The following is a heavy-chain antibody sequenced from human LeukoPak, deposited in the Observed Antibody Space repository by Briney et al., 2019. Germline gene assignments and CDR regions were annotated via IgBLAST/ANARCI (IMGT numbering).Heavy chain of an antibody. J-gene: IGHJ4*02. CDR1: GGTFSSYA. Sequence: SVKVSCKASGGTFSSYAISWVRQAPGQGLEWMGGIIPIFGTANYAQKFQGRVTITADESTSTAYMELSSLRSEDTAVYYCARKHWLTGDYFDYWGQGTLVTVSS. D-gene: IGHD7-27*01. CDR3: ARKHWLTGDYFDY. CDR2: IIPIFGTA. V-gene: IGHV1-69*13.